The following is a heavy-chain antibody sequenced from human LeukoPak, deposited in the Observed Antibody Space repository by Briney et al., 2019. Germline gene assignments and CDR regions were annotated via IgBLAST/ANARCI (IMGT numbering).Heavy chain of an antibody. CDR1: GFTFSNYA. D-gene: IGHD2-15*01. J-gene: IGHJ4*02. Sequence: PGGSLRLSCAASGFTFSNYAMSWVRQVPGKGLEWVSAISGSGGSTYYADSVKGRFTISRDNSKNTLYLQMNSLRAEDTAVYYCAKGDGVTCYSGVAYWGQGTLVTVSS. V-gene: IGHV3-23*01. CDR2: ISGSGGST. CDR3: AKGDGVTCYSGVAY.